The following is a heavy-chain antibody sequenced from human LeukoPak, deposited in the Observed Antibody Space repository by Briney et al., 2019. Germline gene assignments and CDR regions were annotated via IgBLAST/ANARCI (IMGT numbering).Heavy chain of an antibody. CDR2: INPNSGGT. CDR1: GYTFTCYY. CDR3: ASDGQGVGATTGLSFSYFDY. Sequence: ASVKVSCKASGYTFTCYYMHWVRQAPGQGLEWMGWINPNSGGTNYAQKFQGRVTMTRDTSISTAYMELSRLRSDDTAVYYCASDGQGVGATTGLSFSYFDYWGQGTLVTVSS. D-gene: IGHD1-26*01. J-gene: IGHJ4*02. V-gene: IGHV1-2*02.